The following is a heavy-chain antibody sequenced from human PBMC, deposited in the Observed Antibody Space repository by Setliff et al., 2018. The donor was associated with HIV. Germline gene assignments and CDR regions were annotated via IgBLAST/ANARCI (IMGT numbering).Heavy chain of an antibody. CDR3: ARGTLWSSGYYLYWYLDL. CDR1: GDSINSDNYY. CDR2: IYTSGTT. Sequence: SSETLSLTCTVSGDSINSDNYYWSWIRQPAGKGLEWIGRIYTSGTTNYNPSLKTRVTFSVDTSKNQFSLRLSSVTAADTAVYYCARGTLWSSGYYLYWYLDLWGRGTLVTVSS. V-gene: IGHV4-61*02. J-gene: IGHJ2*01. D-gene: IGHD3-22*01.